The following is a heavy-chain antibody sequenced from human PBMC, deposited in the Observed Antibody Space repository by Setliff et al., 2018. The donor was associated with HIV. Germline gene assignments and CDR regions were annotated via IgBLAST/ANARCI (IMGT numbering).Heavy chain of an antibody. J-gene: IGHJ4*02. CDR1: GFSLTTVGG. D-gene: IGHD2-2*01. CDR3: AHSYCSSTSCYPSFDY. CDR2: IYWDDDK. V-gene: IGHV2-5*02. Sequence: SGPTLVNPTQTLTLTCTFSGFSLTTVGGVGWIRQPPGKALEWLALIYWDDDKRYSPSLNSRLTITKDTSRNQVVLTMTNMDPVDTATYYCAHSYCSSTSCYPSFDYWGQGTLVTVSS.